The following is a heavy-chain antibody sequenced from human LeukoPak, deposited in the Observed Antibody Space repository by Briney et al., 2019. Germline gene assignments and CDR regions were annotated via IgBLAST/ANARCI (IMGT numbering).Heavy chain of an antibody. D-gene: IGHD6-13*01. V-gene: IGHV3-30-3*01. J-gene: IGHJ5*02. Sequence: PGGSLRLSCAASGFTFSSYAMHWVRQAPGKGLEWVAVISYDGSNKYYADSVKGRFTISRDNSKNTLYLQMNSLRAEDTAVYYCARERIAAASWFDPWGQGTLVTVSS. CDR3: ARERIAAASWFDP. CDR1: GFTFSSYA. CDR2: ISYDGSNK.